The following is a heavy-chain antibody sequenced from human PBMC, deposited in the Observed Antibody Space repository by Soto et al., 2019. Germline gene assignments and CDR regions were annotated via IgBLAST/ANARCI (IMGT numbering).Heavy chain of an antibody. Sequence: EVQLVESGGGLVQPGGSLRLSCAASGFTFSTYWMHWVRQAPGKGLVWVSSIKNDGSGTYYVDSVEGRFTISRDNARNPRYRQMNSLRAEDAAGYYCGSGDGDYYDGNGYLGRHWGQGTLVTVSS. V-gene: IGHV3-74*01. CDR3: GSGDGDYYDGNGYLGRH. J-gene: IGHJ4*02. CDR1: GFTFSTYW. CDR2: IKNDGSGT. D-gene: IGHD3-22*01.